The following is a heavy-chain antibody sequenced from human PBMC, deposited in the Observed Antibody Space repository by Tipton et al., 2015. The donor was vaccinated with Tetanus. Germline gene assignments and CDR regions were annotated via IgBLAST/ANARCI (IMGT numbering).Heavy chain of an antibody. CDR3: ARDRLWFGELSHYYHYGMDV. J-gene: IGHJ6*02. CDR1: GFTFSSYS. V-gene: IGHV3-48*02. CDR2: ISSSSSTI. Sequence: SLRLSCAASGFTFSSYSMNWVRQAPGKGLEWVSYISSSSSTIYYADSVKGRFTISRDNAKNSLYLQMNSLRDEDTAVYYCARDRLWFGELSHYYHYGMDVWAQGSTVTVSS. D-gene: IGHD3-10*01.